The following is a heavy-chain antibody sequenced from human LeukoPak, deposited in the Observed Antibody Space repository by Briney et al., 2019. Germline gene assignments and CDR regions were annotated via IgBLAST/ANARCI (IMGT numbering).Heavy chain of an antibody. CDR2: IKAGGSEK. Sequence: GGSLRLSCAASGFTFTNYWMSWVRQAPGKGLEWVANIKAGGSEKYYVDSVKGRFTISRDNAKNSLYLQMNSLRAEDTAVYYCARESSVVRGIITDFDYWGQGTLVTVSS. CDR1: GFTFTNYW. CDR3: ARESSVVRGIITDFDY. D-gene: IGHD3-10*01. J-gene: IGHJ4*02. V-gene: IGHV3-7*01.